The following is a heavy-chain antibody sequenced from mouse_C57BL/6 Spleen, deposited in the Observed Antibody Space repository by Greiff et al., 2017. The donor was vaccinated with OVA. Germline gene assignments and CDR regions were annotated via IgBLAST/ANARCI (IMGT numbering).Heavy chain of an antibody. CDR3: AKSLGNYFDY. J-gene: IGHJ2*01. V-gene: IGHV2-4*01. CDR1: GFSLTSYG. CDR2: IWSGGST. Sequence: VKLMESGPGLVQPSQRLSITCTVSGFSLTSYGVHWVRQPPGKGLEWLGVIWSGGSTDYNAAFISRLSISKDNSKSQVFFKMNSLQADDTAIYYCAKSLGNYFDYWGQGTTLTVSS.